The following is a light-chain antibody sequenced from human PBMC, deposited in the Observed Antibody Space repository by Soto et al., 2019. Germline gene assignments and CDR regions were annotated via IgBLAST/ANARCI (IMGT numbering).Light chain of an antibody. CDR2: GAS. J-gene: IGKJ1*01. V-gene: IGKV3-11*01. Sequence: EIVLTPSPGTLSLSPVERATLSCRASQSLTTDLAWYQQKPGQPPRLLIYGASNRATGIPARFSGSGSGTDFTLTISSLEPEDFAVYYCQQRSNWPPTFGQGTKVDIK. CDR1: QSLTTD. CDR3: QQRSNWPPT.